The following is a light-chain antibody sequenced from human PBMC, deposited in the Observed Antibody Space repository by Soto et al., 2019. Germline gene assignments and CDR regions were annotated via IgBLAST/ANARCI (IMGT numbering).Light chain of an antibody. Sequence: EIVMTQSPATLSVSPGERATLSCRASQSVSSNLAWYQQKPGQAPRLLIYGASTRATGIPARLSGSGSGTEFTLTISSLQSEDFAVYYCQQYNTWPTFGQGTKV. J-gene: IGKJ1*01. V-gene: IGKV3-15*01. CDR2: GAS. CDR1: QSVSSN. CDR3: QQYNTWPT.